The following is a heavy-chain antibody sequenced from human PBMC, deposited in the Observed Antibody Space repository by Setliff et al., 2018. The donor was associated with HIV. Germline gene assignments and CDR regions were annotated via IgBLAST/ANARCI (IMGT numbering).Heavy chain of an antibody. CDR1: GFNFDDYG. J-gene: IGHJ4*02. Sequence: PGGSLRLSCAASGFNFDDYGMTWVRQAPGKGLEWVSGNNWSGGSTGYADSMKGRFTISRDNARNSLFLQINSLKVEDTAVYYCARDLAYWGQGTLVTVSS. CDR2: NNWSGGST. V-gene: IGHV3-20*04. CDR3: ARDLAY.